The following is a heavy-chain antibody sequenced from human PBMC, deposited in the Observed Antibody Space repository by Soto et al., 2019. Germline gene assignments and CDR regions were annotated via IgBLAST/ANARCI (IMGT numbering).Heavy chain of an antibody. Sequence: QLQLQESGPGLVKPSETLSLTFTVSGGSISSSSYYWGWIRQPPGKGLEWIGSIYYSGSTYYNPSLTSRGTISVDTSKYQFSLKLSSVTAADTAVYYCARGAYGYCSSTSCYGNWFDPWGQGTLVTVSS. J-gene: IGHJ5*02. CDR3: ARGAYGYCSSTSCYGNWFDP. D-gene: IGHD2-2*03. CDR2: IYYSGST. V-gene: IGHV4-39*01. CDR1: GGSISSSSYY.